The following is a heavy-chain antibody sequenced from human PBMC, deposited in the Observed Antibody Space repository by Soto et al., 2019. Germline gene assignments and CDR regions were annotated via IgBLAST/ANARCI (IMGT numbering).Heavy chain of an antibody. CDR3: ARDRIIGPRSSDY. V-gene: IGHV4-4*07. Sequence: LSLTCTVSSGSINSFYWAWMRQPAGKGLEWIGRIHSSGTTNYNPSLSSRVTMSVDPSKNQFSLRLTSVTAADTAVYYCARDRIIGPRSSDYWGPGILGSVSS. D-gene: IGHD1-7*01. J-gene: IGHJ4*02. CDR2: IHSSGTT. CDR1: SGSINSFY.